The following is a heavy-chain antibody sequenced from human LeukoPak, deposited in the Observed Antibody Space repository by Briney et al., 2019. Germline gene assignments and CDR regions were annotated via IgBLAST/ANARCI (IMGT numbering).Heavy chain of an antibody. Sequence: PGGSLRLSCAASGFTVSSNYMSWVRQAPGKGLEWVSVIYSGGSTYYADSVKGRFTISRDNSKNTLYLQMNSLRAEDTAVYYCARGQGYDILTGLGYWGQGTLVTVSS. CDR2: IYSGGST. CDR3: ARGQGYDILTGLGY. J-gene: IGHJ4*02. CDR1: GFTVSSNY. D-gene: IGHD3-9*01. V-gene: IGHV3-53*01.